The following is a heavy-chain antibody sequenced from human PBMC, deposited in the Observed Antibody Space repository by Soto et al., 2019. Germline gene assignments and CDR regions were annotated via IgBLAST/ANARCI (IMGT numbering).Heavy chain of an antibody. CDR1: GYTFTSYD. CDR3: ARRAETNGWNGFGADKYYFDF. V-gene: IGHV1-8*01. Sequence: ASVKVSCKASGYTFTSYDIYWVRQATGQGLEWMGWMNPNTGNSGYAQKFQGRVTMTSDTSKSTAHMEVSSLRSEDTAVYYCARRAETNGWNGFGADKYYFDFWGQGTLVTVSS. CDR2: MNPNTGNS. D-gene: IGHD1-1*01. J-gene: IGHJ4*02.